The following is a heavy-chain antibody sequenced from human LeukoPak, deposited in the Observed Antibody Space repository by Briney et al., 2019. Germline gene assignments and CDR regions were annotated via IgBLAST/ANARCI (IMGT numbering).Heavy chain of an antibody. Sequence: SQTLSLTCTVSGGSISSGGYYWSWIRQHPGKGLEWIGYIYYSGSTNYNPSRKSRVTISVDTSKNQFSLKLSSVTAADTAVYYCARGYSRPGYYYYYYGMDVWGQGTTVTVSS. J-gene: IGHJ6*02. CDR3: ARGYSRPGYYYYYYGMDV. V-gene: IGHV4-61*08. CDR2: IYYSGST. D-gene: IGHD2-15*01. CDR1: GGSISSGGYY.